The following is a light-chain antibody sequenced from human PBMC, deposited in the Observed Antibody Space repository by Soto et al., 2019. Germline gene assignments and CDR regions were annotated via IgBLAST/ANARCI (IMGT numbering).Light chain of an antibody. V-gene: IGLV1-40*01. CDR3: QSYDSSLIVSKV. CDR1: SSNLGAGYD. J-gene: IGLJ1*01. Sequence: SVLTQPPSVSGAPGQRVTISCSGSSSNLGAGYDVQWYRQFPGTAPKPLIYANSVRPSGVPDRFSGSKSGTSASLAITGLQAEDEADYYCQSYDSSLIVSKVFGTGTKVTVL. CDR2: ANS.